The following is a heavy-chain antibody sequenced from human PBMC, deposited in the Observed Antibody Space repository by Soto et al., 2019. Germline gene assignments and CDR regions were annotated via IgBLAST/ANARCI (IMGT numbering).Heavy chain of an antibody. CDR2: ISNGSSNI. J-gene: IGHJ4*02. V-gene: IGHV3-21*01. Sequence: PGGSLTLSCAGSGFAFRSYNMNWVRQPPGKGLEWVASISNGSSNIYYADSVKGRFTISRDNAKDSLYLQMDSLRAEDSAVYYCASATVVAGTFDFWGQGTLLTVSS. CDR1: GFAFRSYN. CDR3: ASATVVAGTFDF. D-gene: IGHD2-15*01.